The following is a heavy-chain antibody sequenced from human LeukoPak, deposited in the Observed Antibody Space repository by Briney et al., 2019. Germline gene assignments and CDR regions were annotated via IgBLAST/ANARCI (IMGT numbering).Heavy chain of an antibody. CDR1: GYSFTSYW. D-gene: IGHD3-10*01. V-gene: IGHV5-51*01. Sequence: GESLKISCKDSGYSFTSYWIGWVRQMPGKGLEWMGIIYPGDSDTRYSPSFQGQVTISADKSISTAYLQWSSLKASDTAMYYCARLELRGSTYYYGSGNPDYWGQGTLVTVSS. CDR2: IYPGDSDT. CDR3: ARLELRGSTYYYGSGNPDY. J-gene: IGHJ4*02.